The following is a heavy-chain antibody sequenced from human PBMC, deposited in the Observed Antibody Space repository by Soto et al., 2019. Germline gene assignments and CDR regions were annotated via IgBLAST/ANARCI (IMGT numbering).Heavy chain of an antibody. V-gene: IGHV3-23*01. J-gene: IGHJ3*02. CDR3: ARCVPYYYDSVGYYCDSFDI. Sequence: GGSLRLSCTASGFTFSSHAMTWVRQAPGKGLEWVSGLSDSGISIYYADSVKDRLTISRDNSKNTLYLQMNSLRAEDTAVYYCARCVPYYYDSVGYYCDSFDIWGQGTMVTVSS. D-gene: IGHD3-22*01. CDR2: LSDSGISI. CDR1: GFTFSSHA.